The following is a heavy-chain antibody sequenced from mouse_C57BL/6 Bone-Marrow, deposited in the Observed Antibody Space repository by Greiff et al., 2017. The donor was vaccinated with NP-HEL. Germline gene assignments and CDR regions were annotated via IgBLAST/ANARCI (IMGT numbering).Heavy chain of an antibody. CDR2: IDPETGGT. CDR1: GYTFTDYE. Sequence: QVQLKQSGAELVRPGASVTLSCKASGYTFTDYEMHWVKQTPVHGLEWIGAIDPETGGTAYNQKFKGKAILTADKSSSTAYMELRSLTSEDSAVYYCTTFPAYFDYWGQGTTLTVSS. CDR3: TTFPAYFDY. J-gene: IGHJ2*01. V-gene: IGHV1-15*01.